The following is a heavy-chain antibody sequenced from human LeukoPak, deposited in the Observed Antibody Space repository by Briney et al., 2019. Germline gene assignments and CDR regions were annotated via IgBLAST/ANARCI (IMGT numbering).Heavy chain of an antibody. V-gene: IGHV3-23*01. Sequence: GGSLRLSCAASGFTFGSYAMNWVRQAPGKGLEWVSAISHSGVSTYYADYVKGRFTVSRDNSKNTLFLQMNSLRAEDTATYSCAKGYCSGGSCLLDYWGQGTLVTVSS. CDR3: AKGYCSGGSCLLDY. CDR2: ISHSGVST. D-gene: IGHD2-15*01. CDR1: GFTFGSYA. J-gene: IGHJ4*02.